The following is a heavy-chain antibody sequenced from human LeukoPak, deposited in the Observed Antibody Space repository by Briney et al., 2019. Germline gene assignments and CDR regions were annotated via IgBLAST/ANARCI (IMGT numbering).Heavy chain of an antibody. CDR2: MNPNSGNT. V-gene: IGHV1-8*01. D-gene: IGHD3-22*01. Sequence: ASVKVSCKASGYTFTSYDINWVRQAAGQGLEWMGWMNPNSGNTGYAQKFQGRVTMTRDTSISTAYMELSRLRSDDTAVYYCARDFAPYYYDSSGNFDYWGQGTLVTVSS. J-gene: IGHJ4*02. CDR3: ARDFAPYYYDSSGNFDY. CDR1: GYTFTSYD.